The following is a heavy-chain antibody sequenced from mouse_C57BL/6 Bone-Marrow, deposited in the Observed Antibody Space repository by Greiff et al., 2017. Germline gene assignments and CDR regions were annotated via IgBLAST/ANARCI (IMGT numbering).Heavy chain of an antibody. CDR2: IDPEDGET. V-gene: IGHV14-2*01. Sequence: EVQLQQSGAELVKPGASVKLSCTASGFNIKDYYMHWVKQRTEQGLEWIGRIDPEDGETKCAPKFQGKATITADTSSNTAYLQLSSLTSEDTAVYYCARSPNNGSSSYYFDYWGQGTTLTVSS. J-gene: IGHJ2*01. CDR3: ARSPNNGSSSYYFDY. D-gene: IGHD1-1*01. CDR1: GFNIKDYY.